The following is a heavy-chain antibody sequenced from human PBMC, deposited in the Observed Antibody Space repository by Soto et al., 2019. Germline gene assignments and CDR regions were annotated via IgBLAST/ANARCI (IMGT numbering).Heavy chain of an antibody. J-gene: IGHJ4*01. D-gene: IGHD6-13*01. CDR2: IGPSSNSI. Sequence: EVQLVESGGGLVKPGGSLRLSCAASGFSFSIYTMNWVRQAPGKGLEWVSSIGPSSNSIYYADSVKGPFTISRDNAKNSLYLQMNSLRGEYTAVYYCANGGTAAGTIRHWGHGTLVTVSS. CDR1: GFSFSIYT. V-gene: IGHV3-21*01. CDR3: ANGGTAAGTIRH.